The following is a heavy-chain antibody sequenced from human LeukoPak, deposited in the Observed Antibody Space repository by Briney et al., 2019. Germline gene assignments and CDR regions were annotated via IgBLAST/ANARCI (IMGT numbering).Heavy chain of an antibody. D-gene: IGHD1-26*01. CDR1: GGTSTRYA. J-gene: IGHJ4*02. CDR3: ARRKSGED. CDR2: SIPIFGTA. Sequence: SVKVSCKASGGTSTRYAICWGRHAPGQGGEWMGGSIPIFGTANYAQKFQGRVTITADESTSTAYRELSRLRSEDTPVYYCARRKSGEDWGRGTLVTVSS. V-gene: IGHV1-69*13.